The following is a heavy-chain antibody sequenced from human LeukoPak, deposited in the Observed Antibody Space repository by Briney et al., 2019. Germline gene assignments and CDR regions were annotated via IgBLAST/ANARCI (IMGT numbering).Heavy chain of an antibody. Sequence: PGGSLKLSCAASGFTFSSYGMHWVRQAPGKGLEWVAVIWYDGSNKYYADSVKGRFTISRDNSKNTLYLQMNSLRAEDTAVYYCARRGSGSPLKYYFDYWGQGSLVTVSS. D-gene: IGHD3-10*01. J-gene: IGHJ4*02. V-gene: IGHV3-33*01. CDR2: IWYDGSNK. CDR1: GFTFSSYG. CDR3: ARRGSGSPLKYYFDY.